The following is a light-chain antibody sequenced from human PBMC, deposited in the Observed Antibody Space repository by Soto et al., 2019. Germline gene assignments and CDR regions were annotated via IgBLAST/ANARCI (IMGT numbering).Light chain of an antibody. Sequence: QSALTQPRSVSGSPGQSVTISCTGTSSDVGGYNYVSWYQHHPGKTPTLIIYDVTKRPSVVPDHSSGSKSGNTASLTISGLQADDEADYYCCSYAGSHLYVFGTGTKLTVL. CDR3: CSYAGSHLYV. V-gene: IGLV2-11*01. CDR1: SSDVGGYNY. CDR2: DVT. J-gene: IGLJ1*01.